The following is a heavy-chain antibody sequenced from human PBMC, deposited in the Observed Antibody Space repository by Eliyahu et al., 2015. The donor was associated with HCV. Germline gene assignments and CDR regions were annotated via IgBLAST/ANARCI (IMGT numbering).Heavy chain of an antibody. D-gene: IGHD3-16*02. V-gene: IGHV4-59*08. CDR2: IYYTGST. CDR3: ARHIVKYYFDY. CDR1: GGSISRYY. Sequence: QVQLQESGPGLVKSSETLSLTCTVSGGSISRYYWSWIRQPPGKGLEWIGYIYYTGSTYYNPSLKSRVTISLDTSKNQFSLRLSSVTAADTAVYYCARHIVKYYFDYWGQGALVTVSS. J-gene: IGHJ4*02.